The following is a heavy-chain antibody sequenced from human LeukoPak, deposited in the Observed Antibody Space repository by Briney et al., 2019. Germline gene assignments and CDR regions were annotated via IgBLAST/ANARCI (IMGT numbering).Heavy chain of an antibody. D-gene: IGHD6-19*01. J-gene: IGHJ4*02. Sequence: SETXSLTCTGYGGSISSGSYYWRWIGQPAGKGVEWIGRFYASGSTNYNPCLKSRITISVKTTKNTYSLRLSSVPAADTSVYYCARETHCYNSGYYVGYWGQGTLVTVSS. CDR3: ARETHCYNSGYYVGY. CDR1: GGSISSGSYY. CDR2: FYASGST. V-gene: IGHV4-61*02.